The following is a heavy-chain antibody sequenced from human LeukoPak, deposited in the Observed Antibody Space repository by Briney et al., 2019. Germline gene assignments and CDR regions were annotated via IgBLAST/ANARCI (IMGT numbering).Heavy chain of an antibody. CDR2: IFPSGST. CDR1: GGSISSSNW. J-gene: IGHJ4*02. Sequence: PSGTLSLTCAVSGGSISSSNWWSWVRQPPGKGLEWIGEIFPSGSTNYNPSLKSRVTVSIDKSENQFSLKLSSVTAADTAVYYCARWGLDYYFDYWGQGTLVTVSS. D-gene: IGHD2-21*01. V-gene: IGHV4-4*02. CDR3: ARWGLDYYFDY.